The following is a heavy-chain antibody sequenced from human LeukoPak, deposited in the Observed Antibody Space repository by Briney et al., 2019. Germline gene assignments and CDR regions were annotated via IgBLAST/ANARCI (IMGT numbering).Heavy chain of an antibody. CDR2: IYPGDSDT. CDR3: ARHGVDYYDSRGYRGGVDY. J-gene: IGHJ4*02. D-gene: IGHD3-22*01. Sequence: GESLKISCKGSGYRFTSYWIGWVRQMHGKGLEWMGIIYPGDSDTRYSPSFQGQVTISADKSISTAYLKWSSLKASDTAMYYCARHGVDYYDSRGYRGGVDYWGQGTLVTVSS. V-gene: IGHV5-51*01. CDR1: GYRFTSYW.